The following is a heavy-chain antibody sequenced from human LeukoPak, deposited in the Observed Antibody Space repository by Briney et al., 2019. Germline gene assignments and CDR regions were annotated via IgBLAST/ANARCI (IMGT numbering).Heavy chain of an antibody. CDR3: ARFSHGMDV. CDR2: IYSGGST. CDR1: GFTFSTYA. J-gene: IGHJ6*02. V-gene: IGHV3-53*01. Sequence: GGSLRLSCTASGFTFSTYAMGWTRQAPGKGLEWVSVIYSGGSTYYVDSVKGRFTISRDNSKNTLYLQMNSLRAEDTAVYYCARFSHGMDVWGQGTTVTVSS.